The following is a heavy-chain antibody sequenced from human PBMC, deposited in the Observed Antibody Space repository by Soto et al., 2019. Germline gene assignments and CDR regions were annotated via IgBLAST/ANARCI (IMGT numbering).Heavy chain of an antibody. CDR3: ARAYLGRLPRRADYYYAMDV. J-gene: IGHJ6*02. CDR1: GFSFRDYD. V-gene: IGHV3-13*05. CDR2: LGAARDP. Sequence: EVQLVESGGGSVQPGESLRLSCAASGFSFRDYDMHWVRQRKGKGLEWVSALGAARDPYYVGSVKGRFSVSRDNALNSLFLQMTNLRVDDTAVYLCARAYLGRLPRRADYYYAMDVWGRGTTVTVSS. D-gene: IGHD1-26*01.